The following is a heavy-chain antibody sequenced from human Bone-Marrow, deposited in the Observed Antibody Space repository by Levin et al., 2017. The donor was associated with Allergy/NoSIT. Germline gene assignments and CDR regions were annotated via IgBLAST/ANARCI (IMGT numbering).Heavy chain of an antibody. D-gene: IGHD3-9*01. V-gene: IGHV4/OR15-8*02. CDR3: ARQPGVYYDILTGSGDALDI. CDR1: GGSVSSRYW. CDR2: RSHRGRS. Sequence: ETLSLTCVVSGGSVSSRYWWTWVRQPPGKRPEWRGERSHRGRSKENEALNIRVTISIDKSKNQFSLKMTSVTAADTAVYYCARQPGVYYDILTGSGDALDIWGHGTMVTFSS. J-gene: IGHJ3*02.